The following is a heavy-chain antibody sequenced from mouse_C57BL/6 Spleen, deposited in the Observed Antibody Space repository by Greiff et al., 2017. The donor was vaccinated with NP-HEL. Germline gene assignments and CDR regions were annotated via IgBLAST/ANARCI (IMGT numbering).Heavy chain of an antibody. Sequence: QVQLKQPGAELVKPGASVKLSCKASGYTFTSYWMQWVKQRPGQGLEWIGEIDPSDSYTNYNQKFKGKATLTVDTSSSTAYMQLSSLTSEDSAVYYCARGDYGNYGYFDDWGQGTTLTVSS. CDR1: GYTFTSYW. CDR3: ARGDYGNYGYFDD. V-gene: IGHV1-50*01. CDR2: IDPSDSYT. D-gene: IGHD2-1*01. J-gene: IGHJ2*01.